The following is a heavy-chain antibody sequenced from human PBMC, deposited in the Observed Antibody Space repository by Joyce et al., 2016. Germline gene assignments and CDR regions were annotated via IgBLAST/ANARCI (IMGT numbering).Heavy chain of an antibody. CDR1: GGSMDTYY. Sequence: QVQLQESGPGLVKSSGTLSLTCTVSGGSMDTYYWSWIRQPPGKGLEWIGYIYSSGSTHYNPSLRSRVSISVDTSKNQFSLKLTSVTAADTAMYYCARATFWFGDFSVWGQGTMVTVSS. CDR3: ARATFWFGDFSV. V-gene: IGHV4-59*01. D-gene: IGHD3-10*01. J-gene: IGHJ3*01. CDR2: IYSSGST.